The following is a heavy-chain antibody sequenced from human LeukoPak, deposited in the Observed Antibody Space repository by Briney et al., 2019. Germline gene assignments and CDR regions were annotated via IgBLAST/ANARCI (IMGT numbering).Heavy chain of an antibody. J-gene: IGHJ4*02. CDR2: INHSGST. D-gene: IGHD3-3*02. CDR3: ARAPLGGPTKY. CDR1: GDSFSGYY. V-gene: IGHV4-34*01. Sequence: SSETLSLTCAVYGDSFSGYYWSWNRQPPGKGLEWIGEINHSGSTNYNPSLKSRVTISVDTSKNQFSLKLSSVTAADTAVYYCARAPLGGPTKYWGQGTLVTVSS.